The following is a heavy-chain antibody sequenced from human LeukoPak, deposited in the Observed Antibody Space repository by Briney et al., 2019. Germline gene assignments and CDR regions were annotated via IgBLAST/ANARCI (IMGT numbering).Heavy chain of an antibody. CDR3: ARDGITPDY. CDR1: GGSIRSYY. V-gene: IGHV4-4*07. Sequence: PSETLSLTCTVSGGSIRSYYWSWIRQPAGKGLEWIGRIYTSGSTNYNPSLKSRLTMSVDTSKNRLSPEQHPVTAADTAVYYCARDGITPDYWGQGTLVTVSS. D-gene: IGHD3-10*01. J-gene: IGHJ4*02. CDR2: IYTSGST.